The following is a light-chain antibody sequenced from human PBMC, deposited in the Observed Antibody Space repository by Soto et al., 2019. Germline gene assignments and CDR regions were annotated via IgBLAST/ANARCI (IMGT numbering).Light chain of an antibody. CDR3: QQYNNWPWT. CDR1: QSISDT. Sequence: EIVMTQSPATLSVSPGGRATLSCRASQSISDTLAWYQQKPGQAPTLLIYGASTRATGFPARFSGSGSGTDFTLTISSLQSEDFAVYYCQQYNNWPWTFGQGTKVDIK. CDR2: GAS. J-gene: IGKJ1*01. V-gene: IGKV3-15*01.